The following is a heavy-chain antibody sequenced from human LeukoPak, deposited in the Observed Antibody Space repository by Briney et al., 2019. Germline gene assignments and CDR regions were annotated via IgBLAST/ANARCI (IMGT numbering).Heavy chain of an antibody. CDR1: GFTFSSYW. CDR3: ARDDSSARANY. V-gene: IGHV3-74*01. J-gene: IGHJ4*02. Sequence: GGSLRLSCAASGFTFSSYWMHWVRHAPGKGLVWVSRINSDGSSTVYADSVKGRFTISRDNAKNTLYLQMNSLRAEDTAVYFCARDDSSARANYWGQGTLVTVSS. CDR2: INSDGSST. D-gene: IGHD3-22*01.